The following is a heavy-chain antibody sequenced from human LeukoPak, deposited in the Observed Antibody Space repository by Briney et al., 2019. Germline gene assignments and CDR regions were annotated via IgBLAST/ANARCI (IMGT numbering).Heavy chain of an antibody. CDR1: GYXFSNHY. D-gene: IGHD2/OR15-2a*01. V-gene: IGHV1-46*01. CDR3: AREPPESYYFDY. J-gene: IGHJ4*02. CDR2: ISPSSGRA. Sequence: GASVKXSCKTXGYXFSNHYIHWVRQAPGQGPEWMGIISPSSGRADYTQKFQGRVTMTRDMSTTTVYTELTTLGSDDTAVYFCAREPPESYYFDYWGQGTLVTVSS.